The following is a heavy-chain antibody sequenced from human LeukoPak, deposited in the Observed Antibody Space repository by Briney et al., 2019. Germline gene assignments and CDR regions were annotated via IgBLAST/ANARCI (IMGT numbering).Heavy chain of an antibody. CDR1: GFTFSSYE. J-gene: IGHJ4*02. V-gene: IGHV3-48*03. CDR2: ISSSGSTI. D-gene: IGHD3-22*01. Sequence: GGSLRLSCAASGFTFSSYEMNWVRQAPGKGLEWVSYISSSGSTIYYADSVKGRFTISRDNAKNSLYLQMNSLRAEDTAVYYCARDYYDSSGYYYRVGTAFDYWGQETLVTVSS. CDR3: ARDYYDSSGYYYRVGTAFDY.